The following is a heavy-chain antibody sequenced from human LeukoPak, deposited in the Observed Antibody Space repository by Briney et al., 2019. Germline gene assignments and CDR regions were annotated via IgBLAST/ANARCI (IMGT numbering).Heavy chain of an antibody. J-gene: IGHJ4*02. CDR1: GFTFSSYA. CDR2: ISATGGST. CDR3: ATSRYRGSYTDFDY. Sequence: GGSLRLSCVASGFTFSSYAINWVRQAPGKGLEWVSGISATGGSTFYADSVKGWLTISRDNSRNTVYLQMNSLRAEDTALYYCATSRYRGSYTDFDYWGQGTLVTVSS. V-gene: IGHV3-23*01. D-gene: IGHD1-26*01.